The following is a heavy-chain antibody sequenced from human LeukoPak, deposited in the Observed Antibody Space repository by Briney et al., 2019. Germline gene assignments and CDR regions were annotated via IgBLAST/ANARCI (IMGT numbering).Heavy chain of an antibody. J-gene: IGHJ5*02. CDR3: AKELRGYSYGLRNNWFDP. D-gene: IGHD5-18*01. CDR1: GFTFSNYD. Sequence: GGSLRLSCAASGFTFSNYDMHWVRQAPGKGLEWVAVIWYDGSNKYYADSVKGRFTISRDNSKNTLYLQMNSLRAEDTAVYYCAKELRGYSYGLRNNWFDPWGQGTLVTVSS. CDR2: IWYDGSNK. V-gene: IGHV3-30*02.